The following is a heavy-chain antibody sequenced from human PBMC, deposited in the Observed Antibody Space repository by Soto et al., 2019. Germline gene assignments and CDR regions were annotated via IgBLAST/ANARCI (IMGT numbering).Heavy chain of an antibody. D-gene: IGHD3-10*01. CDR1: GFTFSGSA. J-gene: IGHJ6*02. CDR3: TRRRVYYGSGSYQYYYGMDV. CDR2: IRSKANSYAT. V-gene: IGHV3-73*01. Sequence: GSLRLSCAASGFTFSGSAMHWVRQASGKGLEWVGRIRSKANSYATAYAASVKGRFTISRDDSKNTAYLQMNSLKTEDTAVYYCTRRRVYYGSGSYQYYYGMDVWGQGTTVTVSS.